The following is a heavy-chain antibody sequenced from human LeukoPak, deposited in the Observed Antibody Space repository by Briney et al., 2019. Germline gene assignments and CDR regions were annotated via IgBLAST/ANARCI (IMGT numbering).Heavy chain of an antibody. CDR3: ARPYYYDSRIDP. D-gene: IGHD3-22*01. CDR1: GGSISSGGYY. V-gene: IGHV4-30-4*08. Sequence: SETLSLTCTVSGGSISSGGYYWSWIRQHPGKGLEWIGYIYYSGSTYYNPSLKSRVTMSADTSKNQLSLKLSSVTAADTAVYYCARPYYYDSRIDPWGQGILVTVSS. J-gene: IGHJ5*02. CDR2: IYYSGST.